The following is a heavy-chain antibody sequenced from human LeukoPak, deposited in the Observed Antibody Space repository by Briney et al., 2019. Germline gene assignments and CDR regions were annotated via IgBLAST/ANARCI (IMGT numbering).Heavy chain of an antibody. V-gene: IGHV3-20*04. Sequence: GGSLRLSCAASGFTFDDYGMSWARQAPGKGLEWVSGINWSGSSTGYADSVKARFTISRDNAKNSLYLQMNSLRAEDAALYYCASGGHSGLIGNFDCWGQGSLVSVSS. CDR3: ASGGHSGLIGNFDC. J-gene: IGHJ4*02. D-gene: IGHD4-23*01. CDR2: INWSGSST. CDR1: GFTFDDYG.